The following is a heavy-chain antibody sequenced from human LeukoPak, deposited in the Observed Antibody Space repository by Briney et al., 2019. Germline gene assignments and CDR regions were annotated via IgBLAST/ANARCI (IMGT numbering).Heavy chain of an antibody. Sequence: KTSETLSLTCTVSGYSISSGYYWGWIRQPPGKGLEWIGSIYHSGSTYYNPSLKSRVTISVDTSKNQFSLKLSSVTAADTAVYYCARDPVGATRFDYWGQGTLVTVSS. CDR1: GYSISSGYY. CDR2: IYHSGST. CDR3: ARDPVGATRFDY. V-gene: IGHV4-38-2*02. J-gene: IGHJ4*02. D-gene: IGHD1-26*01.